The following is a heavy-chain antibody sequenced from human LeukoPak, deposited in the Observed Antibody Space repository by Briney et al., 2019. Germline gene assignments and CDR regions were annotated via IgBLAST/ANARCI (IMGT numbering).Heavy chain of an antibody. J-gene: IGHJ4*02. V-gene: IGHV3-23*01. CDR3: ARHDSFIPY. Sequence: GGSLRLSCAAYGFTFNYYAMSWVRQAPGKGLEWVSGISDNEGKTYYTDSVKGRFTISIDNTKNTVYLQMNNLRADDTAVYFCARHDSFIPYWGQGTLVTVSS. CDR1: GFTFNYYA. CDR2: ISDNEGKT. D-gene: IGHD5-18*01.